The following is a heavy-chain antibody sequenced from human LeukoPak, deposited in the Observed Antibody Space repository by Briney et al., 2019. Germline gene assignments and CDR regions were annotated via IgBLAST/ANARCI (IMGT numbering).Heavy chain of an antibody. D-gene: IGHD6-6*01. CDR2: INWNGGST. Sequence: PGGSLRLSCAASGFTFSSYSMNWVRQAPGKGLEWVSVINWNGGSTGYADSVKGRFTISRDNAKNSLYLQMNSLRAEDTALYYCARVREYSSSSWVDYYFDYWGQGTLVTVSS. CDR3: ARVREYSSSSWVDYYFDY. V-gene: IGHV3-20*04. CDR1: GFTFSSYS. J-gene: IGHJ4*02.